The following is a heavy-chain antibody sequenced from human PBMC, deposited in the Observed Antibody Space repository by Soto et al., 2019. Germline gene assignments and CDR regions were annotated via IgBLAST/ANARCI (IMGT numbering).Heavy chain of an antibody. D-gene: IGHD6-19*01. J-gene: IGHJ1*01. CDR1: GYTFTSYA. V-gene: IGHV1-3*01. CDR3: ARARVAVAGTTYFQH. CDR2: INAGNGNT. Sequence: ASVKVSCKASGYTFTSYAMHWVRQAPGQRLEWMGWINAGNGNTKYSQKFQGRVTITRDTSASTAYMELSSLRSEDTAVYYCARARVAVAGTTYFQHWGQGTLVTVSS.